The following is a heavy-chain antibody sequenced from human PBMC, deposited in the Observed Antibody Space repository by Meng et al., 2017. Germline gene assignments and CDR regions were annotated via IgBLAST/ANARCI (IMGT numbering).Heavy chain of an antibody. CDR3: ARDEDISAAGKLFGDY. CDR1: GYNFPDYY. D-gene: IGHD6-25*01. V-gene: IGHV1-2*06. Sequence: GQRGESGGEGKKPGASVKVSCKPPGYNFPDYYIHWVRRAPGQGLEWMGRINPKSGDTHYAQKFQARVTMTGDTSISTAYMELSGLRSDDTAMYYCARDEDISAAGKLFGDYWGQGTLVTVSS. J-gene: IGHJ4*02. CDR2: INPKSGDT.